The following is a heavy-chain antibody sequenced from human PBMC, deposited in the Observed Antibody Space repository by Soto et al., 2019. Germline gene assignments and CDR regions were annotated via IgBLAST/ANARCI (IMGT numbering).Heavy chain of an antibody. J-gene: IGHJ4*02. CDR2: IYSGGTT. V-gene: IGHV3-53*01. CDR1: GFTVSNNY. CDR3: ARNGWGMATVGM. Sequence: EVQLVESGGGLVQPGGSLRLSCAASGFTVSNNYMIWFRLPPGKGLEWVSLIYSGGTTYYAASVKGRFTISRDNSKNTLYLQMNSLRVEDTAVYYCARNGWGMATVGMWGPGTLVTVSS. D-gene: IGHD4-4*01.